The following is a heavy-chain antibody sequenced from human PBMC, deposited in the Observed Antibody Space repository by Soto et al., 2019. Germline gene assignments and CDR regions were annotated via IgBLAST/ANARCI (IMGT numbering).Heavy chain of an antibody. CDR2: ISAYNGNT. CDR1: GYTFTSYG. Sequence: QVQLVQSGAEVKKPGASVKVSCKASGYTFTSYGISWVRQAPGQGLEWMGWISAYNGNTNYAQKLQGRVTMTTDTSKSTAYMELRSLRSDDTAVYYCARDPGDSNYSPYYYGMDVWGQGTTVTVSS. J-gene: IGHJ6*02. D-gene: IGHD4-4*01. CDR3: ARDPGDSNYSPYYYGMDV. V-gene: IGHV1-18*04.